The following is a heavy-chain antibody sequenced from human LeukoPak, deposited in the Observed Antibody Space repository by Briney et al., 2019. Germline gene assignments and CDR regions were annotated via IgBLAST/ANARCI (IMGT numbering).Heavy chain of an antibody. V-gene: IGHV4-39*01. Sequence: SETLSLTCTVSGGSISSSSYYWGWIRQPPGTGLEWIGSIYYSGSTYYNPSLKSRVTISVDTSKNQFSLKLGSVTAADTAVYYCARLTGDSSGYYFYYWGQGTLVTVSS. CDR1: GGSISSSSYY. CDR3: ARLTGDSSGYYFYY. CDR2: IYYSGST. D-gene: IGHD3-22*01. J-gene: IGHJ4*02.